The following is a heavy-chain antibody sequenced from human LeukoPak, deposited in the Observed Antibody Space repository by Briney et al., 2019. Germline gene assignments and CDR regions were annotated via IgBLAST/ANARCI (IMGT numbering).Heavy chain of an antibody. CDR1: GGSISSGDYY. CDR2: IYYSGST. D-gene: IGHD6-13*01. V-gene: IGHV4-61*08. CDR3: ARVAYSSSWSGGVFDP. Sequence: SQTLSLTCTVSGGSISSGDYYWSWIRQPPGKGLEWIGYIYYSGSTNYNPSLKSRVTISVDTSKNQFSVKLRSVTAADTAVYYCARVAYSSSWSGGVFDPWGQGTLVTVSS. J-gene: IGHJ5*02.